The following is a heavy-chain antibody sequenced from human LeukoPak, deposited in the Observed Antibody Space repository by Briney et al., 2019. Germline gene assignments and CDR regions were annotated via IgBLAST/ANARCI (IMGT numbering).Heavy chain of an antibody. D-gene: IGHD1-26*01. CDR3: AKHLPGGTYPLDS. CDR1: GGSISSGGYY. J-gene: IGHJ4*02. V-gene: IGHV4-61*08. Sequence: PSETLSLTCTVSGGSISSGGYYLSWIRQPPGKALEWIAFMHYSGHTRQNPTLNSRVAVSIDSSTNRLSLTLTSVTAADTAIYYCAKHLPGGTYPLDSWGQGTLVTVSS. CDR2: MHYSGHT.